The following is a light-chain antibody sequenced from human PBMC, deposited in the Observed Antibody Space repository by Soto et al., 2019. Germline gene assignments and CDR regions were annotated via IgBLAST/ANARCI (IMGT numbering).Light chain of an antibody. CDR2: EVS. V-gene: IGLV2-8*01. CDR3: SSYTSTNTRL. CDR1: SSDVGGYNY. Sequence: QSVLTQPPSASGSPGQSVTISCTGTSSDVGGYNYVSWYQQHPGKAPKLMIYEVSKRPSGVPDRFSGSKSGNTASLTISGLQAEDDADYYCSSYTSTNTRLFGTGTKLTVL. J-gene: IGLJ1*01.